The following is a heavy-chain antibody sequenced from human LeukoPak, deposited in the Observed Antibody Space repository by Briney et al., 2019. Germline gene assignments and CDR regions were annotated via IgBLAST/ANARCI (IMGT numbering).Heavy chain of an antibody. J-gene: IGHJ2*01. D-gene: IGHD3-16*01. V-gene: IGHV3-30*02. CDR1: GFTFSSYG. CDR2: IRYDGSNK. CDR3: ARVAGGPYWYFDL. Sequence: PGGSLRLSCAASGFTFSSYGMHWVRQAPGKGLEWVAFIRYDGSNKYYADSVKGRFTISRDNSKNTLYLQMNSLRAEDTAVYYCARVAGGPYWYFDLWGRGTLVTVSS.